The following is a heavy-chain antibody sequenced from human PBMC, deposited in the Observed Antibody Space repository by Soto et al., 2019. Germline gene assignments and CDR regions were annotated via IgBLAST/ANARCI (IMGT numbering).Heavy chain of an antibody. CDR3: ARTPRSYYDSSGDDAFDI. CDR2: INPSGGST. J-gene: IGHJ3*02. Sequence: ASVKVSCKPSGYSFSNFYMHWVRQAPGQGLEWMGIINPSGGSTSYAQKFQGRVTMTRDTSTSTVYMELSSLRSEDTAVYYCARTPRSYYDSSGDDAFDIWGQGTMVTVSS. CDR1: GYSFSNFY. V-gene: IGHV1-46*01. D-gene: IGHD3-22*01.